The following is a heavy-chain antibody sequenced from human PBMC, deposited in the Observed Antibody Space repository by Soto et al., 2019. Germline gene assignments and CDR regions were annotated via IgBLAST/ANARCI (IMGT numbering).Heavy chain of an antibody. J-gene: IGHJ4*02. CDR2: ISYDGSNN. CDR3: TAPGHASVLYYFDY. CDR1: VFTFSSYT. D-gene: IGHD3-16*01. V-gene: IGHV3-30-3*01. Sequence: GWSLRLSCSASVFTFSSYTMHWFRQAPGKGLDWVALISYDGSNNYYADSVKGRFTISRDNSKNTLYLQMNGLRPDDTAVYYCTAPGHASVLYYFDYWGQGALVTVSS.